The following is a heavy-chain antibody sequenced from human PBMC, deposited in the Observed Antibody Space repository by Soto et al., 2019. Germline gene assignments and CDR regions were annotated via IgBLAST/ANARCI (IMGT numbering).Heavy chain of an antibody. J-gene: IGHJ5*01. V-gene: IGHV3-30*18. CDR3: ANARCVSTTCSWFDS. D-gene: IGHD2-2*01. Sequence: QVKLVESGGGVVQPGRSLSLSCAASGFTFNIFGMHWVRQAPGKGLEWVAVISSDGSETYYADSVKGRFTISRDNSKKTQYRQMNSLRGEDTAVYDCANARCVSTTCSWFDSWGQGALVSVSS. CDR1: GFTFNIFG. CDR2: ISSDGSET.